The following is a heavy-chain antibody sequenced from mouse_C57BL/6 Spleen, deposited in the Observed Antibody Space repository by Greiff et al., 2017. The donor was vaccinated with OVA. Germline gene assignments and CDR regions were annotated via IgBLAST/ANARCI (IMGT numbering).Heavy chain of an antibody. Sequence: EVKVEESGGGLVKPGGSLKLSCAASGFTFSSYAMSWVRQTPEKRLEWVATISDGGSYTYYPDNVKGRFTISRDNAKNNLYLQMSHLKSEDTAMYYCARDGAGPWFAYWGQGTLVTVSA. CDR2: ISDGGSYT. V-gene: IGHV5-4*01. J-gene: IGHJ3*01. CDR1: GFTFSSYA. D-gene: IGHD3-3*01. CDR3: ARDGAGPWFAY.